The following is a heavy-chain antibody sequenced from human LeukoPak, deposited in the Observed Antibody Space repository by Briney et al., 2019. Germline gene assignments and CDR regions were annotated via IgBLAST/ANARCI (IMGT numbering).Heavy chain of an antibody. D-gene: IGHD4-23*01. Sequence: SETLSLICTVSGGFISSSNYYWDWIRQPPGKGLEWIGSIYYSGNTYYNPSLKGRVTISVDTPKNQFSLKLTSVTASDTALYYCARRGSLHSPANPWGQGTLVTVSS. CDR2: IYYSGNT. J-gene: IGHJ5*02. V-gene: IGHV4-39*01. CDR1: GGFISSSNYY. CDR3: ARRGSLHSPANP.